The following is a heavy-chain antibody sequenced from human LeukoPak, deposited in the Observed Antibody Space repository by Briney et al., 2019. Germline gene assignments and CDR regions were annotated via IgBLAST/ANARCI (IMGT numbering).Heavy chain of an antibody. J-gene: IGHJ4*02. CDR2: IYYSGST. D-gene: IGHD4-17*01. CDR1: GGSISSGANY. Sequence: SETLSLTCTVSGGSISSGANYWSWIRQPPGKGLEWIGYIYYSGSTYYNPSLKSRVTISVDTPKNQFSLKLSSVTAADTAVYYCAGDYGDRGTFDYWGQGTLVTVSS. V-gene: IGHV4-30-4*08. CDR3: AGDYGDRGTFDY.